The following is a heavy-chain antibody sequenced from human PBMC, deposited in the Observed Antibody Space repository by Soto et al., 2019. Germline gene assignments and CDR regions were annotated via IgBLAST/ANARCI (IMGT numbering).Heavy chain of an antibody. D-gene: IGHD2-2*01. Sequence: EVKLEESGGGVAQPGGSLRLSCIVSGFTFSDYDMYWVRQVAGKGLEWVSGIGAAGAPYYSGSVKGRFTISREDAKHTLYLNMRSLTAEQTAVYFCARGNGDNFHPAMGDGFDIWGQGTMVTVS. J-gene: IGHJ3*02. CDR1: GFTFSDYD. V-gene: IGHV3-13*05. CDR2: IGAAGAP. CDR3: ARGNGDNFHPAMGDGFDI.